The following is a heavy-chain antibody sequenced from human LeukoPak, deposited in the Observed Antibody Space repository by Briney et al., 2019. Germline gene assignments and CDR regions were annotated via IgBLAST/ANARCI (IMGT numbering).Heavy chain of an antibody. Sequence: SETLSLTCTVSGDSITSSSYYWGWIRQPPGKGLEWIGTMYYTGTIYYNPSLKSRVTISVDTSKNQFSLSLSSVTAADTAVYYCARRRAFDIWGQGTMVTVSS. V-gene: IGHV4-39*07. CDR3: ARRRAFDI. CDR2: MYYTGTI. J-gene: IGHJ3*02. CDR1: GDSITSSSYY.